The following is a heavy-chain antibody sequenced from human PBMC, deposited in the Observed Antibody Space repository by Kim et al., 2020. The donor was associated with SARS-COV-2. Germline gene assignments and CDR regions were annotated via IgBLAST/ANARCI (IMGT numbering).Heavy chain of an antibody. J-gene: IGHJ6*02. D-gene: IGHD3-10*01. V-gene: IGHV4-59*08. Sequence: SETLSLTCTVSSGSVSTDFWSWIRQPPGKGLEWIGYLSSSGSTNYNPSLKSRVTTSVDTSKNQFSLKLSSVTAADTAVYYCARHLRRLGEFLWAMDVWG. CDR3: ARHLRRLGEFLWAMDV. CDR2: LSSSGST. CDR1: SGSVSTDF.